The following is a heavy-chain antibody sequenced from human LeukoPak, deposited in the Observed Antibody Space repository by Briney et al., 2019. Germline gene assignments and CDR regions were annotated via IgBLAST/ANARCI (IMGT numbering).Heavy chain of an antibody. Sequence: GGSLRLSCAASGFTFTSYPMSWVRQAPGRGLEWVSGVSGRCYSTYYPDSVKGRFTISTDNSKNTLYLQMNSLRAEDTAVYFCAKVMVFSDFLSGYHFEYWGQGTLVTVSS. CDR3: AKVMVFSDFLSGYHFEY. CDR2: VSGRCYST. D-gene: IGHD3-3*01. V-gene: IGHV3-23*01. J-gene: IGHJ4*02. CDR1: GFTFTSYP.